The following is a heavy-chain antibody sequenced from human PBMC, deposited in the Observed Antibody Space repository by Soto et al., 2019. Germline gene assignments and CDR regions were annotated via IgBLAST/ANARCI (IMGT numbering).Heavy chain of an antibody. J-gene: IGHJ4*02. CDR1: GGSISSYY. CDR3: AGARLRGEPVDY. CDR2: IYYSGSN. D-gene: IGHD3-16*01. Sequence: QVQLQESGPGLVKPSETLSLTCTVSGGSISSYYWSWIRQPPGKGLEWIGHIYYSGSNNYNPPLKSAATLSVDTSKNQFALQLSSVTAGDSAVYYCAGARLRGEPVDYWGQGTLVPVSS. V-gene: IGHV4-59*01.